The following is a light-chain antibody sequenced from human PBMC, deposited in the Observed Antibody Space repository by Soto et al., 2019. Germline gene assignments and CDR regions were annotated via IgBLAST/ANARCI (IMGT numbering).Light chain of an antibody. Sequence: MTQSPSILSASVGDRVTITCRASQSISRWLAWYQQKPGQAPRLLIYGASTRATGIPVRFSGSGSGTEFTLTITSLQSEDFAVYYCQEYNNWHPITFGGGTKVDIK. CDR3: QEYNNWHPIT. V-gene: IGKV3-15*01. CDR2: GAS. J-gene: IGKJ4*01. CDR1: QSISRW.